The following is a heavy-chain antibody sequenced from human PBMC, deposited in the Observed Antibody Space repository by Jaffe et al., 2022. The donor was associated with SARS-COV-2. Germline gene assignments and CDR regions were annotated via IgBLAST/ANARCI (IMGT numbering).Heavy chain of an antibody. D-gene: IGHD3-22*01. J-gene: IGHJ4*02. CDR2: IGGSGSRT. V-gene: IGHV3-23*01. Sequence: EVQLLESGGGLVQPGGSLTLSCAASGFTFSSYAMSWVRQAPGKGLEWVSAIGGSGSRTYYADSVRGRFTISRDNSKNTLYLQMNSLRAEDTAVYFCAKFPQAVVVSEFDYWGQGTLVTVSS. CDR1: GFTFSSYA. CDR3: AKFPQAVVVSEFDY.